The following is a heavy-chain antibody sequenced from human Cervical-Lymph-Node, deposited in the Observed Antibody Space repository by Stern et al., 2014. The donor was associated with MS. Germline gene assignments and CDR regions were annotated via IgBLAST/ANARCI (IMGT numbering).Heavy chain of an antibody. V-gene: IGHV1-46*03. Sequence: VQLVESGAEVKKPGASVKVSCKASGYTFTSYYMHWVRKAPGQGLWWMGIINPSGGTTTYAQKFQDRVTMTRDTSTSTVYMELSSLRSEDTAVYYCARETYSGSPWYFDYWGQGTLVTVSS. J-gene: IGHJ4*02. D-gene: IGHD1-26*01. CDR2: INPSGGTT. CDR3: ARETYSGSPWYFDY. CDR1: GYTFTSYY.